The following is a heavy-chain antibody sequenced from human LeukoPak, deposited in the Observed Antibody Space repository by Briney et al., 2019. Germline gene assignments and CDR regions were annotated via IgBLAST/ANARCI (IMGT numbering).Heavy chain of an antibody. CDR2: ISGSGGST. Sequence: GGSLRLSCAASGFTFSSYAMSWVRQAPGKGLEWVSAISGSGGSTYYADSVKGRFTISRDNSKNTLYLQMNSLRAEDTAVYYCAGSYGPYYYYGMDVWGQGTTVTVSS. V-gene: IGHV3-23*01. CDR1: GFTFSSYA. J-gene: IGHJ6*02. D-gene: IGHD5-18*01. CDR3: AGSYGPYYYYGMDV.